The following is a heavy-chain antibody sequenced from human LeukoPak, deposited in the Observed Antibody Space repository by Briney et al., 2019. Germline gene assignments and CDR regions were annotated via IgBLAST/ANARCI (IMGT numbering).Heavy chain of an antibody. Sequence: GGSLRLPCAASGFTFSSYSMNWVRQAPGKGLEWVSSISSSSSYIYYADSVKGRFTISRDNAKNSLYLQMNSLRAEDTAVYYCARDRGYYYGSGNDYWGQGTLVTVSS. CDR3: ARDRGYYYGSGNDY. CDR1: GFTFSSYS. J-gene: IGHJ4*02. V-gene: IGHV3-21*01. CDR2: ISSSSSYI. D-gene: IGHD3-10*01.